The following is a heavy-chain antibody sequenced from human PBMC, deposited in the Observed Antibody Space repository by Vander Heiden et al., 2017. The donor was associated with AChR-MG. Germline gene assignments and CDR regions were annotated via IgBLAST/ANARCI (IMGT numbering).Heavy chain of an antibody. CDR2: IWSDGSDK. Sequence: QVPLVAAAGGVVQPGRSLRLSRPASAFTLSNYGMPWFRHAPGKGLEWVAFIWSDGSDKNSADSVKGRFTISRDNSKNKVYLQMNSLRAEDTAVYYCARDSDDSSMALSSDFDFWGQGTLVTVSS. D-gene: IGHD3-16*01. CDR1: AFTLSNYG. J-gene: IGHJ4*02. V-gene: IGHV3-33*01. CDR3: ARDSDDSSMALSSDFDF.